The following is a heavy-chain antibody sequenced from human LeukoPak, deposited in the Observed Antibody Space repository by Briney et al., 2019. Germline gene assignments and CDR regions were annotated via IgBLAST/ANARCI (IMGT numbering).Heavy chain of an antibody. Sequence: GSLRLSCAASGFTLSTCGMHWVRQAPGKGLEWVAMISHDGNSKQYADFAKGRFTISRDNSKNTLYLEMNSLRTEDTAVYHCAKDLYDNDWYNYFDPWGQGALVTVSS. J-gene: IGHJ5*02. CDR1: GFTLSTCG. D-gene: IGHD5-24*01. CDR2: ISHDGNSK. V-gene: IGHV3-30*18. CDR3: AKDLYDNDWYNYFDP.